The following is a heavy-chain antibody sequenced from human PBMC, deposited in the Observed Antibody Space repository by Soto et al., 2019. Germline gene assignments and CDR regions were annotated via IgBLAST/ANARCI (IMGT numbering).Heavy chain of an antibody. Sequence: GGSLRLSCAASGFTFRSFTMNWVRQAPGKGLEWVSTISSNSANIYYTDALRGRFTISRDNAKNSLHLQMNSLRAEDSAVYYCTRDASRDSRARCCFDPWGPGTLVTVSS. J-gene: IGHJ5*02. V-gene: IGHV3-21*01. D-gene: IGHD4-17*01. CDR1: GFTFRSFT. CDR3: TRDASRDSRARCCFDP. CDR2: ISSNSANI.